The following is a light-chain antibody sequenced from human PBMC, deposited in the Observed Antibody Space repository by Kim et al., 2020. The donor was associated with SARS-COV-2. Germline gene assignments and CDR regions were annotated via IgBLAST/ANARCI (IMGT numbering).Light chain of an antibody. Sequence: EIVLTQSPGTLSLSPGEGATLSCRASQSVSSDYLAWYQQKPGQAPRLLIYGASSRATDIPDRFSGSGSGTDFTLTISRLEPEDFAVYYCQQYGGSPPDTFGQGTKLEI. J-gene: IGKJ2*01. CDR1: QSVSSDY. V-gene: IGKV3-20*01. CDR3: QQYGGSPPDT. CDR2: GAS.